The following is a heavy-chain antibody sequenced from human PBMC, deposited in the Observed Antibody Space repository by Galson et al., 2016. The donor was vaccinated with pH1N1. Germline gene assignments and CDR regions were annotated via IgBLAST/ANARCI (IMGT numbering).Heavy chain of an antibody. Sequence: SLRLSCAASGFTFSNFAMSWVRQAPGRGLKWVSDISGGGDNTYYADSVKGRFTISRDNSKNILYLHMNSLSPEDTGIFYCAKFDWSTMVTPGYFHSWGHGTLVSVSS. J-gene: IGHJ4*01. V-gene: IGHV3-23*01. CDR3: AKFDWSTMVTPGYFHS. CDR1: GFTFSNFA. CDR2: ISGGGDNT. D-gene: IGHD4-23*01.